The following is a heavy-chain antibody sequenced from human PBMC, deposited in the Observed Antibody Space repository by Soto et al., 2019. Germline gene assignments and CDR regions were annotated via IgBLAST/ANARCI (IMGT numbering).Heavy chain of an antibody. D-gene: IGHD3-3*01. CDR2: IIPIFGTA. J-gene: IGHJ5*02. Sequence: SVKVSCKASGGTFSSYAISWVRQAPGQGLEWMGGIIPIFGTANYAQKFQGRVTITADKSTSTAYMELSSLRSEDTAVYYCARDGLRFLEWSNPLDPWGQGTLVTVSS. V-gene: IGHV1-69*06. CDR1: GGTFSSYA. CDR3: ARDGLRFLEWSNPLDP.